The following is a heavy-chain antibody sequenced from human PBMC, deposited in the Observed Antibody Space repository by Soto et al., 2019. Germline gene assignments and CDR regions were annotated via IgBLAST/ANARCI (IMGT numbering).Heavy chain of an antibody. V-gene: IGHV3-21*01. Sequence: GGSLRLSCAASGFTFSSYSMNWVRQAPGKGLEWVSSISSSSSYIYYADSVKGRLTISRDNAKNSLYLQMNSLRAEDTAVYYCASGVVVTAIRDCGQGTRVTVSS. D-gene: IGHD2-21*02. CDR3: ASGVVVTAIRD. CDR1: GFTFSSYS. CDR2: ISSSSSYI. J-gene: IGHJ4*02.